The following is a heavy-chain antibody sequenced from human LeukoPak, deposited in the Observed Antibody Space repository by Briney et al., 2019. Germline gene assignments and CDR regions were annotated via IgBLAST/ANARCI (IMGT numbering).Heavy chain of an antibody. CDR3: AKRGDSGSYHYYYYGMDV. CDR1: GFTFGDYT. D-gene: IGHD1-26*01. V-gene: IGHV3-23*01. Sequence: PGGSLRLSCTSSGFTFGDYTMNWVRQAPGKGLEWVSAISGSGGSTYYADSVKGRFTISRDNSKNTLYLQMNSLRAEDTAVYYCAKRGDSGSYHYYYYGMDVWGQGTTVSVSS. CDR2: ISGSGGST. J-gene: IGHJ6*02.